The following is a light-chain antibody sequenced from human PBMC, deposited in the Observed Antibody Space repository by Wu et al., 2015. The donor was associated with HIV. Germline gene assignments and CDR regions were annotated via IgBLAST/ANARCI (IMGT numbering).Light chain of an antibody. Sequence: QMTPDSLLPVRVYRRQRHHHLPGKSGHWQISELVSTKIGKAPQLLIYVSSTLQSGVSSRFSGSGFGTEFTLAIRNLQPEDFATYYCQQVLRKPYTFGPGDRRWRSN. CDR1: GHWQI. J-gene: IGKJ2*01. CDR3: QQVLRKPYT. V-gene: IGKV1-39*01. CDR2: VSS.